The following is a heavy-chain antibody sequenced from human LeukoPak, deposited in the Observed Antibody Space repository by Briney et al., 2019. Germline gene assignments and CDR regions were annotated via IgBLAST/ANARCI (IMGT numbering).Heavy chain of an antibody. CDR1: GFTFSSYG. CDR3: AKDVSIAARVPYFFDF. CDR2: IQYDGSNK. D-gene: IGHD6-6*01. V-gene: IGHV3-30*02. Sequence: HPGGSLRLSCAASGFTFSSYGMHWVRQAPGKGLEWVAFIQYDGSNKYYADSVKGRFTISRDTSKNTLYLQMNSLRAEDTAVYYCAKDVSIAARVPYFFDFWGQGTLVTVSS. J-gene: IGHJ4*02.